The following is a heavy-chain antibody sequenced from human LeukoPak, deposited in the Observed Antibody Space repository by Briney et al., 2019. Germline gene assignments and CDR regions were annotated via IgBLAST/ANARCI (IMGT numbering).Heavy chain of an antibody. CDR3: ARGSSGWPEDY. J-gene: IGHJ4*02. Sequence: GGSLRLSCVVSGISFSDSYRTWIRQTPGKGLEWLAYISGSGSDICYADSVKGRFTISRDNAKNSLYLQMNSLRAEDTAVYYCARGSSGWPEDYWGQGTLVTVSS. CDR1: GISFSDSY. CDR2: ISGSGSDI. V-gene: IGHV3-11*01. D-gene: IGHD6-19*01.